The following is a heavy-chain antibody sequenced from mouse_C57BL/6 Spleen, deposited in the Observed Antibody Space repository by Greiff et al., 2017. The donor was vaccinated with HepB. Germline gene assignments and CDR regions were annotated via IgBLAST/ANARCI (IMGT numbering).Heavy chain of an antibody. CDR1: GYTFTSYW. D-gene: IGHD1-1*01. J-gene: IGHJ2*01. Sequence: QVQLKQPGAELVKPGASVKLSCKASGYTFTSYWMHWVKQRPGQGLEWIGMIHPNSGSTNYNEKFKSKATLTVDKSSSTAYMQLSSLTSEDSAVYYCARNLYYYGSSPFDYWGQGTTLTVSS. CDR2: IHPNSGST. V-gene: IGHV1-64*01. CDR3: ARNLYYYGSSPFDY.